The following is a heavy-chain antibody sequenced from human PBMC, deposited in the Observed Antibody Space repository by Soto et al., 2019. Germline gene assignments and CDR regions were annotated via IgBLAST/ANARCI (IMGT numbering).Heavy chain of an antibody. D-gene: IGHD4-17*01. J-gene: IGHJ3*02. CDR1: GGSIRSGDYY. V-gene: IGHV4-30-4*01. CDR2: IYYSGST. Sequence: SDTLSLTCTVSGGSIRSGDYYWSWIRQPPGKGLEWVGYIYYSGSTYYNPSLKSRVTISVDTSKNQFSLKLSSLTAADTAVYYCARATVTGAFDIWGQGTMVS. CDR3: ARATVTGAFDI.